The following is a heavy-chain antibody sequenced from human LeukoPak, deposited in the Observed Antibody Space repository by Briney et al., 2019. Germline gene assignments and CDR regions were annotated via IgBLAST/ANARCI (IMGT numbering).Heavy chain of an antibody. Sequence: ASVKVSCKASGYTFTGYYMHWVRRAPGQGLEWMGWINPNSGGTNYAQKFQGRVTMTRDTSISTAYMELSRLRSDDTAVYYCARVGYANYYGSSGYYPDYWGQGTLVTVSS. V-gene: IGHV1-2*02. CDR3: ARVGYANYYGSSGYYPDY. CDR2: INPNSGGT. D-gene: IGHD3-22*01. J-gene: IGHJ4*02. CDR1: GYTFTGYY.